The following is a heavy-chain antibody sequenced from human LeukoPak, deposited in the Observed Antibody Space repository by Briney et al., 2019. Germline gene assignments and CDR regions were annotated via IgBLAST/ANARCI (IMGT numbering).Heavy chain of an antibody. V-gene: IGHV3-23*01. CDR1: GFTFGIYA. CDR3: ARVRGYSSSPGDY. Sequence: GGSLRLSCAASGFTFGIYAMSWVRQAPGKGLEWVSSISGRGINTYYADSVKGRFTISRDNSKNTLNLQMNSLRAEDTAVYYCARVRGYSSSPGDYWGQGTLVTVSS. CDR2: ISGRGINT. J-gene: IGHJ4*02. D-gene: IGHD6-6*01.